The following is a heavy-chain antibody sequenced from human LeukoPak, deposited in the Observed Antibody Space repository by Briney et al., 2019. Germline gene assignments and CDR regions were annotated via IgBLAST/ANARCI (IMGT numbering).Heavy chain of an antibody. CDR3: ARDRLLSTANNWFDP. Sequence: SETLSLTCTVSGGSISSYYWSWIRQPPGKGLEWIGYIYYSGSTNYNPSLKSRVTISVDKSKNQFSLKLSSVTAADTAVYYCARDRLLSTANNWFDPWGQGTPVTVSS. V-gene: IGHV4-59*12. J-gene: IGHJ5*02. CDR1: GGSISSYY. D-gene: IGHD2-15*01. CDR2: IYYSGST.